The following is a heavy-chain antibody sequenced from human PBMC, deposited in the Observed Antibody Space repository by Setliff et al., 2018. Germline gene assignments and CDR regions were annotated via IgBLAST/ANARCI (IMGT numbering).Heavy chain of an antibody. CDR3: ARRGREMSTVRFFHS. Sequence: SETLSLTCAVSGASIRNNYYWGWIRQSPGTGLEWIGSIFYNGMAYYNPSLATHFTMSVDTSKNQFFLKMHSVTTADTAVYYCARRGREMSTVRFFHSWGQGVLVTVSS. V-gene: IGHV4-39*01. D-gene: IGHD4-4*01. CDR1: GASIRNNYY. CDR2: IFYNGMA. J-gene: IGHJ4*02.